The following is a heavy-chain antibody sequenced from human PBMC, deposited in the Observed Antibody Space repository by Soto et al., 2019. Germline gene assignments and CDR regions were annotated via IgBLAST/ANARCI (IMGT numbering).Heavy chain of an antibody. CDR3: ARSPPNSSSWYDGWFAP. D-gene: IGHD6-13*01. CDR1: GFTVSSNY. J-gene: IGHJ5*02. CDR2: IYSGGST. V-gene: IGHV3-66*01. Sequence: HPGGSLRLSCAASGFTVSSNYMSWVRQAPGKGLEWVSVIYSGGSTYYADSVKGRFTISRDNSKNTLYLQMNSLRAEDTAVYYCARSPPNSSSWYDGWFAPWGQGTLVTVSS.